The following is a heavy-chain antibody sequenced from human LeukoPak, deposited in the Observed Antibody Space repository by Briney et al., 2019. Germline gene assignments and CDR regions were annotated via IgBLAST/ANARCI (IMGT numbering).Heavy chain of an antibody. CDR2: INPSGGST. J-gene: IGHJ6*02. D-gene: IGHD6-6*01. CDR3: ARGGYSRSSEYYYGMDV. CDR1: GYTFTSYY. V-gene: IGHV1-46*01. Sequence: GASVKVSCKASGYTFTSYYMHWVRQAPGQGLEWMGIINPSGGSTSYAQKFQGRVTMTRDTSTSTVYMELSSLRSEDTAVYYCARGGYSRSSEYYYGMDVWGQGTTVTVSS.